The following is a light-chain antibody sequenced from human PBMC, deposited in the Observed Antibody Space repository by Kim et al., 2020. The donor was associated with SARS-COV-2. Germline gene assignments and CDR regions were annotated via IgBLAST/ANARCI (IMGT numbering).Light chain of an antibody. CDR3: QVWDSSSDHRGVV. CDR1: NIGSKS. J-gene: IGLJ2*01. V-gene: IGLV3-21*04. Sequence: SYELTQPPSVSVAPGKTAKITCGGNNIGSKSVHWYQQRPGQAPVLLIYYDSDRPSGIPERFSGSNSGNTAALTISRVEAGDEADYYCQVWDSSSDHRGVVFGGGTQLTVL. CDR2: YDS.